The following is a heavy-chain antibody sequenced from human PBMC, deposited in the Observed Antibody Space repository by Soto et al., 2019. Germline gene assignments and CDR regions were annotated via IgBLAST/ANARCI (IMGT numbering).Heavy chain of an antibody. J-gene: IGHJ6*03. Sequence: SETLSLTCAVYGWSFSGYYWSWIRQPPGKGLEWIGEINHSGSTNYNPSLKSRVTISVDTSKNQFSLKLSSVTAADTAVYYCASFLYCSGGSCYHENYYYYMDVWGKGTTVTVSS. V-gene: IGHV4-34*01. CDR3: ASFLYCSGGSCYHENYYYYMDV. CDR2: INHSGST. D-gene: IGHD2-15*01. CDR1: GWSFSGYY.